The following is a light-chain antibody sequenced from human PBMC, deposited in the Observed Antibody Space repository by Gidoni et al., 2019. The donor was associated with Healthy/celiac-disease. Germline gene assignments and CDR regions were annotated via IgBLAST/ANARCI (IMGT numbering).Light chain of an antibody. V-gene: IGKV3-20*01. CDR1: QSFSSSY. CDR2: GAS. CDR3: QQYGSSPRT. J-gene: IGKJ1*01. Sequence: EMVLTQAPGTLSVSPGERATLSCRASQSFSSSYLAWYQQTPGQAPRLLIYGASSRATGIPDRFSGSASGTDFTLTISRLAPEVFAVYYCQQYGSSPRTFGQGTKVEIQ.